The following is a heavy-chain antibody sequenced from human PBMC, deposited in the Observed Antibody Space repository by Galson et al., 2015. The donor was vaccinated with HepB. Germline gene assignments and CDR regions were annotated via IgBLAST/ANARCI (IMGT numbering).Heavy chain of an antibody. Sequence: SLRLSCAASGFIFSMHAMSWVRQAPGKGLEWVSSISGGGDIAYYADSVKGRFTISRDNSKNTLYLQMSSLRAEDTAVYYCALSVYSRSSFFDYWGQGTLVSASS. CDR3: ALSVYSRSSFFDY. CDR2: ISGGGDIA. CDR1: GFIFSMHA. D-gene: IGHD6-6*01. J-gene: IGHJ4*02. V-gene: IGHV3-23*01.